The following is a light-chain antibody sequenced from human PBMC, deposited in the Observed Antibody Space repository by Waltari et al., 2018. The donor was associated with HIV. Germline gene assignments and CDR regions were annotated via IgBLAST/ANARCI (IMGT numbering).Light chain of an antibody. CDR2: GAS. J-gene: IGKJ5*01. CDR1: DFLSRNH. CDR3: QQYAYSPIT. Sequence: IVLTQSPGTLSLSPGERATLACRASDFLSRNHLAWYRQKPGQAPRILIYGASTRAAGIPDRISASVSGTDFTLTITRLEPEDFAVYYCQQYAYSPITFGQGTRLEIK. V-gene: IGKV3-20*01.